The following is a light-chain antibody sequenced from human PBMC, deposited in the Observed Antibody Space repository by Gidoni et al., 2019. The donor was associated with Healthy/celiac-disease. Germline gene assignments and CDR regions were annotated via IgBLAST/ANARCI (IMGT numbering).Light chain of an antibody. CDR3: QQRSNWRPFT. CDR2: DAS. Sequence: EIVLTQSPATLSLSPGERATLSCRASQSVSSYLAWYQQKPGQAPRLLIYDASNRATGIPARLSGSGSGTDFTLTISSLEPEDFAVYYCQQRSNWRPFTFGPGTKVDIK. CDR1: QSVSSY. J-gene: IGKJ3*01. V-gene: IGKV3-11*01.